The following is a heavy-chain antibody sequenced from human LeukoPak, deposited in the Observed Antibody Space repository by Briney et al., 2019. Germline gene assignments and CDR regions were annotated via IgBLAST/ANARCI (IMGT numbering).Heavy chain of an antibody. D-gene: IGHD2-15*01. CDR2: IYYSGST. J-gene: IGHJ5*02. Sequence: NPSQTLSLTCTVSGGSISSYYWSWIRQPPGKGLEWIGYIYYSGSTNYNPSLKSRVTISVDTSKNQFSLKLSSVTAADTAVYYCARLRCSGGSCYPHPWGQGTLVTVSS. CDR3: ARLRCSGGSCYPHP. V-gene: IGHV4-59*08. CDR1: GGSISSYY.